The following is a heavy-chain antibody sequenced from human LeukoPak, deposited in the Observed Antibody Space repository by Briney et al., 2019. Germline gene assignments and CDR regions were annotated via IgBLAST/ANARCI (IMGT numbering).Heavy chain of an antibody. J-gene: IGHJ4*02. CDR2: INPNSGGT. Sequence: ASVKVSCKAPGYTFTGYYMHWVRQAPGQGLEWMGWINPNSGGTNYAQKFQGRVTMTRDTSISTAYMELSRLRSDDTAVYYCARAYYDFWSGSCFDYWGQGTLVTVSP. CDR1: GYTFTGYY. CDR3: ARAYYDFWSGSCFDY. D-gene: IGHD3-3*01. V-gene: IGHV1-2*02.